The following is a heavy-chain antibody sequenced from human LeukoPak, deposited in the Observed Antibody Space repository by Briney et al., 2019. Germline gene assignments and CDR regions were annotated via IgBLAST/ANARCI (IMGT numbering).Heavy chain of an antibody. V-gene: IGHV3-74*01. CDR3: ARDMIRGVVNN. D-gene: IGHD3-10*01. CDR1: GFTFSSYG. Sequence: GGSLRLSCAASGFTFSSYGMSWVRQVPGKGLVWVSLIDPTGGFTTYADSVEGRFTISRDNAKNRLYLQMNSLRVEDTAVYYCARDMIRGVVNNWGQGTLVTVSS. CDR2: IDPTGGFT. J-gene: IGHJ4*02.